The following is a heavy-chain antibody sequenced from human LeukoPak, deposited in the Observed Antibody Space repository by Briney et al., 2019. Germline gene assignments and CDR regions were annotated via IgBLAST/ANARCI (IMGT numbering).Heavy chain of an antibody. CDR2: ISYDGSNK. D-gene: IGHD2-2*02. J-gene: IGHJ4*02. CDR1: GFPFSSYA. V-gene: IGHV3-30-3*01. Sequence: GGSLRLSCAASGFPFSSYAMHWVRQAPGKGLEWVAVISYDGSNKYYADSVKGRFTISRDNSKNTLYLQMNSLRAEDTAVYYCAKDGHCSSTSCYRWGYFDYWGQGTLVTVSS. CDR3: AKDGHCSSTSCYRWGYFDY.